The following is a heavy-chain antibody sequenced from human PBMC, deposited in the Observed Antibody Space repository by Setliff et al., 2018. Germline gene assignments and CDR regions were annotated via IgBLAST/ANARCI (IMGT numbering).Heavy chain of an antibody. J-gene: IGHJ4*02. V-gene: IGHV4-59*01. CDR3: ARDRSYYASGSFTKWFDY. CDR2: VYHSGTA. Sequence: PSETLSLTCTVSGGPFSGASIWSWIRQPPGKGLEFIGYVYHSGTAKYDPSLESRAIMSVDASRNQFSLKLSSVTAADTAIYYCARDRSYYASGSFTKWFDYWGQGTLVTVSS. CDR1: GGPFSGAS. D-gene: IGHD3-10*01.